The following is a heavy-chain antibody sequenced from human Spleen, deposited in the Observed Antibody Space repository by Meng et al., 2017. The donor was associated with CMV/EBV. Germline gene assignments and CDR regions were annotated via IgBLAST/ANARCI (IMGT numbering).Heavy chain of an antibody. V-gene: IGHV3-53*01. CDR1: EFTVSGNY. J-gene: IGHJ6*02. D-gene: IGHD2-15*01. CDR3: ARDATFPFYGMDV. CDR2: IFTGGST. Sequence: GESLKISCVASEFTVSGNYMSWVRQAPGKGLQWLSAIFTGGSTYYAGSVKGRFTISRDDSKNTLYLQMNNLRTEDTAIYYCARDATFPFYGMDVWGQGTTVTVSS.